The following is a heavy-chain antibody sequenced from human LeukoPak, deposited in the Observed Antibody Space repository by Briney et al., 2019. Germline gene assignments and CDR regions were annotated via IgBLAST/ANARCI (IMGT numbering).Heavy chain of an antibody. CDR2: ISGGGGTT. J-gene: IGHJ4*02. CDR1: GFTFSGYA. V-gene: IGHV3-23*01. CDR3: ARDRILEWLPQAFDY. D-gene: IGHD3-3*01. Sequence: PGGSLRLSCAASGFTFSGYAMNWVRQAPGKGLEWVSAISGGGGTTYYTDSVKGRFAISRDNSKNTLYLQMNSLRDEDTAVYYCARDRILEWLPQAFDYWGQGTLVTVSS.